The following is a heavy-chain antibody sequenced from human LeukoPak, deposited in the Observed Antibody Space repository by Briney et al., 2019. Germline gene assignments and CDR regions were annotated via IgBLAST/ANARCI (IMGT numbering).Heavy chain of an antibody. CDR1: GFPFSSYS. CDR3: ARASTKSPLRFVLLFDH. Sequence: GGSLRLSCAASGFPFSSYSMNWVRRAPGRGLEWVSSISTRTDYMYYEDSVKGRFTISRDNAKNSLYLQMNSLRAEDTAVYYCARASTKSPLRFVLLFDHWGQGTLVTVSS. J-gene: IGHJ4*02. D-gene: IGHD3-10*01. V-gene: IGHV3-21*01. CDR2: ISTRTDYM.